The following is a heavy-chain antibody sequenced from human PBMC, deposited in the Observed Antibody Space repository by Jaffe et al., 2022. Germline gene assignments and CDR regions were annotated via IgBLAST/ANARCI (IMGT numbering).Heavy chain of an antibody. D-gene: IGHD6-13*01. V-gene: IGHV3-30*02. Sequence: QVQLVESGGGVVQPGGSLRLSCAASGFTFSSYGMHWVRQAPGKGLEWVAFIRYDGSNKYYADSVKGRFTISRDNSKNTLYLQMNSLRAEDTAVYYCAKAPGYSSSWSLDYWGQGTLVTVSS. CDR2: IRYDGSNK. CDR1: GFTFSSYG. J-gene: IGHJ4*02. CDR3: AKAPGYSSSWSLDY.